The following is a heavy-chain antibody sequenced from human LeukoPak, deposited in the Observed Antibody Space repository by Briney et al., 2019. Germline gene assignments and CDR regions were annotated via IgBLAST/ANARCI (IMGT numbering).Heavy chain of an antibody. D-gene: IGHD2-2*01. V-gene: IGHV3-23*01. CDR1: GFTFNTYA. Sequence: GGSLRLSCAASGFTFNTYAMSWVRQAPGKGLEWVSAISGSGGSTYHADSVKGRFTISRDNAKNSLFLQMNSLRAEDTAVYYCARDLPAAVDWGQGTLVTVSS. CDR2: ISGSGGST. CDR3: ARDLPAAVD. J-gene: IGHJ4*02.